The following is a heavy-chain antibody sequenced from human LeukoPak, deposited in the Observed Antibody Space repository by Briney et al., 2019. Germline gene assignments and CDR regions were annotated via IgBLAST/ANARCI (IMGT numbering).Heavy chain of an antibody. CDR2: ISYDGSNK. J-gene: IGHJ4*02. V-gene: IGHV3-30-3*01. D-gene: IGHD3-22*01. CDR1: GFTFSSYA. CDR3: ARGKIYDSSGYCDY. Sequence: PGGSLRLSCAASGFTFSSYAMHWVRQAPGKGLEGVAVISYDGSNKYYADSVKGRFTISRDNSKNTLYLQMNSLRAEDTAVYYCARGKIYDSSGYCDYWGQGTLVTVSS.